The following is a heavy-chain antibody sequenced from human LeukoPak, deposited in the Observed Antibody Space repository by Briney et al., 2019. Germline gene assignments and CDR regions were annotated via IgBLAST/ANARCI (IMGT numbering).Heavy chain of an antibody. D-gene: IGHD3-9*01. Sequence: PSETLSLTCTVSGGSISSSSYYWGWIRQPPGKGLEWIGSIYYSGSTYYNPSLKSRVTISVDTSKNQFSLKLSSVTAADTAVYYCARHSILTGYYSGAEYFQHWGQGTLVTVSS. V-gene: IGHV4-39*01. J-gene: IGHJ1*01. CDR1: GGSISSSSYY. CDR3: ARHSILTGYYSGAEYFQH. CDR2: IYYSGST.